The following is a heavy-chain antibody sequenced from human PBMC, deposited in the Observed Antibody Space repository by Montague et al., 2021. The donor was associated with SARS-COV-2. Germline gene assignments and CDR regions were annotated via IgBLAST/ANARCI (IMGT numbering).Heavy chain of an antibody. CDR3: ARDPGNDSFDF. V-gene: IGHV4-59*11. D-gene: IGHD3-10*01. Sequence: SETLSLTCTVSGGSTRSHHWNWIRQPPGKGLEWIGNIYYTGSTKYNPSLKSRITISADASKNQFSLKLTSVTAADTAVYYCARDPGNDSFDFWGPGTMVIVSS. J-gene: IGHJ3*01. CDR2: IYYTGST. CDR1: GGSTRSHH.